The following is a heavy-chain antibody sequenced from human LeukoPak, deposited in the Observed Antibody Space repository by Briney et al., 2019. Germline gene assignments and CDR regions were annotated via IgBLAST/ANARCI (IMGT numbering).Heavy chain of an antibody. V-gene: IGHV4-59*02. Sequence: PSETLSLTCTVSGGSVTSYYWSWLRQPPGKGLEWIGYMHYSGGATYYPSLKSRVAMSIDASKNQFSLKLSSVTAADTAVYYCARDIRVVGATHYLDQWVQGTPVAVSS. CDR2: MHYSGGA. CDR3: ARDIRVVGATHYLDQ. J-gene: IGHJ4*02. D-gene: IGHD1-26*01. CDR1: GGSVTSYY.